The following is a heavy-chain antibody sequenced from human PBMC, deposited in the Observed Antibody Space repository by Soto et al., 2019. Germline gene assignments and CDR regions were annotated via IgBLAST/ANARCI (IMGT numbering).Heavy chain of an antibody. Sequence: EVQLVESGGGVLRPGGSLRLSCAASGFTFDDYGMSWARQAPGKGLEWVSGVNWNGGSTGYADSVKGRFTISRDNAMNSVYLQMNSLRAEDTAFYYCVRGASLNFDYWGQGTLVTVSS. D-gene: IGHD1-26*01. CDR3: VRGASLNFDY. J-gene: IGHJ4*02. CDR1: GFTFDDYG. V-gene: IGHV3-20*04. CDR2: VNWNGGST.